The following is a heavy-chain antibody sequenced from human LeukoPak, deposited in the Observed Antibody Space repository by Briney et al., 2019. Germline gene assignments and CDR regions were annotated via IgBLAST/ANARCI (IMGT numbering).Heavy chain of an antibody. D-gene: IGHD2/OR15-2a*01. V-gene: IGHV3-15*01. CDR3: TTDHVQYGLEH. CDR1: GITFKNAW. J-gene: IGHJ4*02. Sequence: GGSLRLSCAVSGITFKNAWLSWVRQAPGRGLEWVARIKSKTDGGTTDYAAPVSGRFDISGDDSQNMFYLQMNSLRAEDTAVYYCTTDHVQYGLEHWGQGTLVTVSS. CDR2: IKSKTDGGTT.